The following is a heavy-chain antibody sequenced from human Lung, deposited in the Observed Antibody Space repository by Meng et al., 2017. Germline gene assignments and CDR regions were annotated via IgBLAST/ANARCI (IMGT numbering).Heavy chain of an antibody. D-gene: IGHD2/OR15-2a*01. CDR2: ISTNTGNP. Sequence: QVQLVQSVSELKKPGASVKVSCKASGYTFTTYTINWVRQAHGRGLEWMGWISTNTGNPPYVQGFTGRFVFSLDTSVSTAYLQISSLEAADTAVYYCARGGDFDPWGQGTLVTVSS. V-gene: IGHV7-4-1*02. CDR1: GYTFTTYT. CDR3: ARGGDFDP. J-gene: IGHJ5*02.